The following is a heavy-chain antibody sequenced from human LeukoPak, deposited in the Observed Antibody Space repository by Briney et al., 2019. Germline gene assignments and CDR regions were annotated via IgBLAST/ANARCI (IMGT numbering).Heavy chain of an antibody. J-gene: IGHJ4*02. CDR2: ISYDGSNK. Sequence: PGGSLRLSCAASGFTFSSYAMHWVRQAPGKGLEWVAVISYDGSNKYYADSVKGRFTNSRDNSKNTLYLQMNSLRAEDTAVYYCARALRNYYDSSGPNPPGYWGQGTLVTVSS. CDR1: GFTFSSYA. D-gene: IGHD3-22*01. CDR3: ARALRNYYDSSGPNPPGY. V-gene: IGHV3-30*04.